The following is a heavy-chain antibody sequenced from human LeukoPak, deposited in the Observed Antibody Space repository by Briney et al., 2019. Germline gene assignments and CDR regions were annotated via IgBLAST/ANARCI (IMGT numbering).Heavy chain of an antibody. CDR1: GESISGFY. Sequence: PSETLSLTCTVSGESISGFYWNWIRQPPGKGLEWIGYIYHNGITNYNPFLKSRVTISIDTSKTQFSLKLSSVTAADTAVYYCARMSRFSWTPYYFDYWSQGTLVIVSS. CDR2: IYHNGIT. V-gene: IGHV4-59*01. CDR3: ARMSRFSWTPYYFDY. J-gene: IGHJ4*02. D-gene: IGHD3/OR15-3a*01.